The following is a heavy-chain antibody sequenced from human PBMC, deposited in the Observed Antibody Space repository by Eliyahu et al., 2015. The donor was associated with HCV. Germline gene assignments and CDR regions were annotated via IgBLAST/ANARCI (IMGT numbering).Heavy chain of an antibody. Sequence: EVQLVESGGGLVKPGGSLRLSCAASGFTFSSYXLKWVRQAPGKGLEXVSSISSSSSYIYYADXVKGRFTISRDNAKNSLYLQMNSLRAEDTAVYYCAGALMATTTLTYYYGMDVWGQGTTVTVSS. CDR3: AGALMATTTLTYYYGMDV. V-gene: IGHV3-21*01. CDR2: ISSSSSYI. J-gene: IGHJ6*02. D-gene: IGHD5-24*01. CDR1: GFTFSSYX.